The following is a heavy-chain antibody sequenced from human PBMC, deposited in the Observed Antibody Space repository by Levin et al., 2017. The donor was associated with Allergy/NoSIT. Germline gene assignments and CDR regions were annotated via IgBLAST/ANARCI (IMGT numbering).Heavy chain of an antibody. J-gene: IGHJ5*02. CDR2: INHSGST. CDR1: GGSFSGYY. D-gene: IGHD3-22*01. V-gene: IGHV4-34*01. Sequence: GSLRLSCAVYGGSFSGYYWSWIRQPPGKGLEWIGEINHSGSTNYNPSLKSRVTISVDTSKNQFSLKLSSVTAADTAVYYCARYYDMNWFDPWGQGTLVTVSS. CDR3: ARYYDMNWFDP.